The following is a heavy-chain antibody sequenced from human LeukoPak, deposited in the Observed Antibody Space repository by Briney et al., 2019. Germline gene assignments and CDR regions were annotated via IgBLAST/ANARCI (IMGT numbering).Heavy chain of an antibody. CDR1: GGSFSGYY. CDR3: ARGRPGYRDYYYYYYMDV. D-gene: IGHD3-16*02. Sequence: SETLSLTCAVYGGSFSGYYRSWIRQPPGKGLEWIGEINHSGSANYNPSLKSRVTISVDTSKNQFSLKLSSVTAADTAVYYCARGRPGYRDYYYYYYMDVWGKGTTVTVSS. J-gene: IGHJ6*03. V-gene: IGHV4-34*01. CDR2: INHSGSA.